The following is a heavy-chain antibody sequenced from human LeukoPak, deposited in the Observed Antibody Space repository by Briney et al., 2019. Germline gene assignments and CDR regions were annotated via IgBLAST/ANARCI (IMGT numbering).Heavy chain of an antibody. D-gene: IGHD4-17*01. CDR2: IYSGGST. Sequence: QPGGSLRLSCAASGFTFSSYWMSWVRQAPGKGLEWVSVIYSGGSTYYADSVKGRFTISRDNSKNTLYLQMNSLRAEDTAVYYCARSGDYVFAFDIWGQGTMVTVSS. CDR3: ARSGDYVFAFDI. CDR1: GFTFSSYW. J-gene: IGHJ3*02. V-gene: IGHV3-66*01.